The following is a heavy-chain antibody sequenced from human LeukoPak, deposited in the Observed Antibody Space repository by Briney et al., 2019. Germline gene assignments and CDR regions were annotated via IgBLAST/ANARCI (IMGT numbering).Heavy chain of an antibody. CDR1: GGSTRSGDNY. Sequence: SETLSLTCTVSGGSTRSGDNYWSWIRQHPGKGLEWIGYIYHSGSTYYNPSLESRVTVSVDTSKNQFSLKLRSVTAADTAVYYCARDSSGASYVVWGQGKLVTVSS. CDR3: ARDSSGASYVV. D-gene: IGHD1-26*01. V-gene: IGHV4-30-4*01. J-gene: IGHJ4*02. CDR2: IYHSGST.